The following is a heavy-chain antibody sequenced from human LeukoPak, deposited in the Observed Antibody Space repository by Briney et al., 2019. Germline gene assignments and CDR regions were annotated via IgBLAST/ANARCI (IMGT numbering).Heavy chain of an antibody. D-gene: IGHD5-24*01. J-gene: IGHJ4*02. CDR3: ARGVVQRWRGMDY. V-gene: IGHV1-69*04. CDR2: IIPILGIA. Sequence: SVKVSCKASGGTFSSYAISWVRQAPGQGLEWMGRIIPILGIANYAQKFRGRVTITADKSTSTAYMELSSLRSEDTAVYYCARGVVQRWRGMDYWGQGTLVTVSS. CDR1: GGTFSSYA.